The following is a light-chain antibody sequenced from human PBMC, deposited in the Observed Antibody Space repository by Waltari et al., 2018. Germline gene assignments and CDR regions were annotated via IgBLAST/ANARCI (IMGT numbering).Light chain of an antibody. CDR2: GAS. CDR1: QSVSRA. V-gene: IGKV3-20*01. Sequence: EIVLTQSPGSLSSSPGERVTLPCRASQSVSRALAWYQQKPGQAPRLLIFGASNRATGIPDRFSGSASETDFSLTISRLEPEDFAVYYCQHYVRLPATFGRGTKVEIK. J-gene: IGKJ1*01. CDR3: QHYVRLPAT.